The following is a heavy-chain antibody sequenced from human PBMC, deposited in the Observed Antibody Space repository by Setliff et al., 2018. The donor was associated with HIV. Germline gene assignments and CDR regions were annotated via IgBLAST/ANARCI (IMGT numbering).Heavy chain of an antibody. V-gene: IGHV4-34*01. CDR2: IHHSGGT. J-gene: IGHJ6*03. Sequence: PSETLSLTCAVYGGTFSDYSWTWIRRPPGKGLEWIGEIHHSGGTEYNPSLTSRITMSVDSSKNQFSLRLTSVAAADTAVYYCARGRCTGGTCSGRYSYLRIDVWGKGTTVTVSS. CDR3: ARGRCTGGTCSGRYSYLRIDV. CDR1: GGTFSDYS. D-gene: IGHD2-8*02.